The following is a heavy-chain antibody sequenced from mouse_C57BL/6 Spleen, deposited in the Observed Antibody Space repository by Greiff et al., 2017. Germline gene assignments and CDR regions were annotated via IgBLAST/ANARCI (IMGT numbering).Heavy chain of an antibody. CDR2: IDPENGDT. J-gene: IGHJ2*01. V-gene: IGHV14-4*01. CDR1: GFNIKDDY. Sequence: EVQLQQSGAELVRPGASVKLSCTASGFNIKDDYMHWVKQRPEQGLEWIGWIDPENGDTEYASKFQGKATITADTSSNTAYLQLSSLTSEDTAVYYCTTKGVDLGDYWGQGTTLTVSS. D-gene: IGHD1-1*01. CDR3: TTKGVDLGDY.